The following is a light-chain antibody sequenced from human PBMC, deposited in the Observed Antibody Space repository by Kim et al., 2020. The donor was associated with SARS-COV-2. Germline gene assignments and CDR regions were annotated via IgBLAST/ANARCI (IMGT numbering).Light chain of an antibody. V-gene: IGKV3-15*01. CDR3: QQSNDGPALT. J-gene: IGKJ1*01. CDR1: QTNNNK. Sequence: SPGERATLSGRASQTNNNKLVWYQQKPGQAPRLRIYDATTRATGVPARFIGSGSETDFTLTISSLQSEEFAVYYCQQSNDGPALTFGQGTKVDIK. CDR2: DAT.